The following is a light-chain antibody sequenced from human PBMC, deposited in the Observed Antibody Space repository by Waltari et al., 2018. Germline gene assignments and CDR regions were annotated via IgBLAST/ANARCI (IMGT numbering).Light chain of an antibody. J-gene: IGKJ2*01. CDR2: DAS. V-gene: IGKV3-11*01. CDR1: QTVSSS. CDR3: QQRFTWPRT. Sequence: EIVLTQSPATLPLSPGERATLSCRASQTVSSSLAWYQQKRGQAPRLLIYDASNRATGIPARFSGSGSGTDFTLTISSLEPDDFAVYYCQQRFTWPRTFGQGTKLEIK.